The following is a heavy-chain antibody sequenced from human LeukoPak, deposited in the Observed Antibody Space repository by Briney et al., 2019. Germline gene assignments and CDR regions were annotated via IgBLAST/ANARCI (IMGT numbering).Heavy chain of an antibody. D-gene: IGHD3-22*01. CDR1: GFTFSRYS. CDR3: ATTYYDSSGYHYFDY. V-gene: IGHV3-23*01. Sequence: PGGSLRLSCAASGFTFSRYSMNWVRQAPGKGLEWVSSINNSGGRIYYADSVKGRFTISRDNSQSTLYMQMNSLRAEDTAVYYCATTYYDSSGYHYFDYWGQGTLVTVSS. CDR2: INNSGGRI. J-gene: IGHJ4*02.